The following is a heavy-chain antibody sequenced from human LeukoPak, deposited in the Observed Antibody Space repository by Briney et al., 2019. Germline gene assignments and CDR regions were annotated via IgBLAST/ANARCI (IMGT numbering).Heavy chain of an antibody. V-gene: IGHV1-2*02. Sequence: ASVKVSCKASGYTFTGYYIHWVRQAPGQGLEWMGWINPNNGGTNYAQNFQGRVTVTRDTSITTAYMELSRLRSDDTAVYYCARRGRTIPDVWGKGTTVTVSS. CDR3: ARRGRTIPDV. D-gene: IGHD3-9*01. CDR2: INPNNGGT. J-gene: IGHJ6*04. CDR1: GYTFTGYY.